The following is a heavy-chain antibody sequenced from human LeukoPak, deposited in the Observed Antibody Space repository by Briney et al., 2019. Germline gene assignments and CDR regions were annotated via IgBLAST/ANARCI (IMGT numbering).Heavy chain of an antibody. D-gene: IGHD2-2*01. V-gene: IGHV1-18*01. CDR3: ATDHRYCSSTSCNY. Sequence: ASVKVSCKASGYTFTSYGISWVRQAPGQGLEWMGWISTYKGNTNYAQKLQGRVTMTTDTSTSTVYMELRSLRSDDTAVYYCATDHRYCSSTSCNYWGQGTLVTVSS. J-gene: IGHJ4*02. CDR1: GYTFTSYG. CDR2: ISTYKGNT.